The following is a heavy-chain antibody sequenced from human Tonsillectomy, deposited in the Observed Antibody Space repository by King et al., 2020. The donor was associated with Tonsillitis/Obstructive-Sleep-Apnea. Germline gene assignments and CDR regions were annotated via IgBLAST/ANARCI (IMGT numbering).Heavy chain of an antibody. CDR1: GYTFTDYY. J-gene: IGHJ3*02. CDR3: ARVRSRITFGGVPNDAFDI. V-gene: IGHV1-46*01. Sequence: VQLVEAGAEVKRPGASVKVYCKASGYTFTDYYIHWVRQAPGQGLEWMGFISPTSGTTRYAPKFQGRVSMTRDTSTNTVYMDLSSLGSDDTAIYYCARVRSRITFGGVPNDAFDIWGPGTMVTVSS. CDR2: ISPTSGTT. D-gene: IGHD3-16*01.